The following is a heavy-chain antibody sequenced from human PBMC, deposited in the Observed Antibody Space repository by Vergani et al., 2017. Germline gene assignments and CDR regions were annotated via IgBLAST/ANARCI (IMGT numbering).Heavy chain of an antibody. D-gene: IGHD3-22*01. Sequence: EVQLVQSGAEVKKPGESLKISCKGSGYRFTSYWIGWVRQMPGKGLEWMGIIYPGDSDTRYRPSFQGQVTISADKSISTAYLQWSSLKASDTAMYYCARHYAYDSSGGDAFDIWGQGTMASVSS. J-gene: IGHJ3*02. CDR1: GYRFTSYW. V-gene: IGHV5-51*01. CDR2: IYPGDSDT. CDR3: ARHYAYDSSGGDAFDI.